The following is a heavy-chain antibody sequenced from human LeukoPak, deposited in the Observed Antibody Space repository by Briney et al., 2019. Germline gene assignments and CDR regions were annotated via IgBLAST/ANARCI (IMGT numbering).Heavy chain of an antibody. J-gene: IGHJ6*02. Sequence: ASVKVSCKASGYTFTSYYMHWVRQAPGQGLEWMGWINPNSGGTNYAQKFQGWVTMTRDTSISTAYMELSRLRSDDTAVYYCARDRDSSTSYGMDVWGQGTTVTVSS. CDR3: ARDRDSSTSYGMDV. CDR2: INPNSGGT. V-gene: IGHV1-2*04. CDR1: GYTFTSYY. D-gene: IGHD6-6*01.